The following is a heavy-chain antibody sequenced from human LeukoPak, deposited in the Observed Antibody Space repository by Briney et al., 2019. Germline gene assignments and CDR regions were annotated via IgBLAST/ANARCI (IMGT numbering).Heavy chain of an antibody. V-gene: IGHV1-2*04. J-gene: IGHJ5*02. CDR1: GYTFTGYY. Sequence: ASVKVSCKASGYTFTGYYMHWVRQAPGQGLEWMGWINPNSGGTNYAQKFQGWVTMTRDTSASTAYMELSSLRSEDTAVYYCARNDYDYGDSWFDPWGQGTLVTVSS. D-gene: IGHD4-17*01. CDR2: INPNSGGT. CDR3: ARNDYDYGDSWFDP.